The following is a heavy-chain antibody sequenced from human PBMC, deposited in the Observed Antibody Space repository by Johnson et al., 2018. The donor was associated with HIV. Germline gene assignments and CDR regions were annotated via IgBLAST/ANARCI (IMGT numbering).Heavy chain of an antibody. D-gene: IGHD3-9*01. V-gene: IGHV3-7*05. CDR2: IQQDGSEK. J-gene: IGHJ3*01. CDR3: ARDGRDLVTRGSFDV. CDR1: GFTLSRYW. Sequence: MLLVESGGGLVQPGGSLRVSRAASGFTLSRYWMSWVRQAPGKGLEWVANIQQDGSEKYYGDTVKGSFAIYRDNAKNSLYQQMNNLRAEDTAMYSCARDGRDLVTRGSFDVWGQGTVVTVSS.